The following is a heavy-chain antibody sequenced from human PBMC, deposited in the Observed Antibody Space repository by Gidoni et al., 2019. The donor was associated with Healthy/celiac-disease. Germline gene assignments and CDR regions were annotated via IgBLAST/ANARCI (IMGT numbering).Heavy chain of an antibody. CDR3: ARHKYSSSWTSPGWFDP. Sequence: QLQLQESGPGLVKPSETLSLTCTVSGGSISSSSYYWGWIRQPPGKGLEWIGSIYYSGSTYYNPSLKSRVTISVDTSKNQFSLKLSSVTAADTAVYYCARHKYSSSWTSPGWFDPWGQGTLVTVSS. CDR1: GGSISSSSYY. D-gene: IGHD6-13*01. CDR2: IYYSGST. J-gene: IGHJ5*02. V-gene: IGHV4-39*01.